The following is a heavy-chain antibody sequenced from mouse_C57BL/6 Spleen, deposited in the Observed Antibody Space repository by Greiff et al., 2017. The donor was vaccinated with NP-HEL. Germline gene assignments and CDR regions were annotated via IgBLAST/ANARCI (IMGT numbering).Heavy chain of an antibody. D-gene: IGHD2-5*01. J-gene: IGHJ2*01. V-gene: IGHV5-17*01. CDR2: ISSGSSTI. Sequence: EVKLVESGGGLVKPGGSLKLSCAASGFTFSDYGMHWVRQAPEKGLEWVAYISSGSSTIYYADTVKGRFTISRDNAKNTLFLQMTSLRSEDTAMYYCARDYSNYLYYFDYWGQGTTLTVSS. CDR3: ARDYSNYLYYFDY. CDR1: GFTFSDYG.